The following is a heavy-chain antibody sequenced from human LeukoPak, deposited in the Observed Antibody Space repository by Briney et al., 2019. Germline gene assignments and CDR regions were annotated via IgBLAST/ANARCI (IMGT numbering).Heavy chain of an antibody. CDR3: AVDILTGYSNPDY. J-gene: IGHJ4*02. Sequence: PGGSLRLSCAASGFTFSSYARSWVRQAPGKGLEWFSPISGSGGSTYYADSVKGRFTISRDNAKNSLYLQMNSLRAEDTAVYYCAVDILTGYSNPDYWGQGTLVTVSS. CDR1: GFTFSSYA. CDR2: ISGSGGST. V-gene: IGHV3-23*01. D-gene: IGHD3-9*01.